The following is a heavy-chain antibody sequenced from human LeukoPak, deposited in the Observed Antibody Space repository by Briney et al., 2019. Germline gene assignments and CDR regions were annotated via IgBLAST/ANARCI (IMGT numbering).Heavy chain of an antibody. CDR1: GGSISSSSYY. Sequence: SETLSLTCTVSGGSISSSSYYWGWIRQPPGKGLEWIGSIYYSGSTYYNPSLKSRVTISVDTSKNQFSLKLSSVTAADTAVYYCARQSPRINLIVVVPAALDYWGQGTLVTVSS. CDR3: ARQSPRINLIVVVPAALDY. D-gene: IGHD2-2*01. V-gene: IGHV4-39*01. CDR2: IYYSGST. J-gene: IGHJ4*02.